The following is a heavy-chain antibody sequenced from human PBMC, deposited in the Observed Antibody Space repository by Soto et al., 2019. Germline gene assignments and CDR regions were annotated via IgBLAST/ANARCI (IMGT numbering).Heavy chain of an antibody. CDR2: ITGSGTTI. CDR1: GFTFSDDN. CDR3: ASGACLGYDCYYDY. D-gene: IGHD5-12*01. Sequence: QVQLVESGGGLVKPGGSLRLSCAASGFTFSDDNMSWIRQAPGKGLEWISYITGSGTTIHYADSVKGRFTISRDNAKKSLYLQINSLRAEDTAVYYCASGACLGYDCYYDYWGQGTLVTVSS. J-gene: IGHJ4*02. V-gene: IGHV3-11*01.